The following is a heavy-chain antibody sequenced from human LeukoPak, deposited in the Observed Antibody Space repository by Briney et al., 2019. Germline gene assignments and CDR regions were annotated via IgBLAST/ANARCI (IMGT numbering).Heavy chain of an antibody. CDR2: ISSTGST. CDR3: ARDLSTPPYNWFDP. J-gene: IGHJ5*02. V-gene: IGHV4-4*07. CDR1: GGSISSYY. D-gene: IGHD2-2*01. Sequence: SETLPLTCTVSGGSISSYYWSWIRQPAGKGLEWIGLISSTGSTNYNPSLKSRLTMSVDTSKNQFSLRLTSVTAADTAVYYCARDLSTPPYNWFDPWGQGTLVTVSS.